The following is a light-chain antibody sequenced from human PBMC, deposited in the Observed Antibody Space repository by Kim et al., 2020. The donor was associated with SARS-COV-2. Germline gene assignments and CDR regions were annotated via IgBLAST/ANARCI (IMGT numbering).Light chain of an antibody. CDR1: QSISNN. V-gene: IGKV3-15*01. J-gene: IGKJ5*01. CDR2: GAS. Sequence: VSPGEGAPLSCRASQSISNNLAWYQQRPGQAPRLLIFGASTRASGVPARFSGSGSGTEFTLTISSLQSEDFAVYFCQQYNHWPPITFGQGTRLEIK. CDR3: QQYNHWPPIT.